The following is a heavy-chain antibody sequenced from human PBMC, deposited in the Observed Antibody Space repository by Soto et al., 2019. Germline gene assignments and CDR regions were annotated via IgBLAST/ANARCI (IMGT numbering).Heavy chain of an antibody. Sequence: LRLSCAASGFTFDDYAMHWVRQAPGKGLEWVSGISWNSGSIGYADSVKGRFTISRDNAKNSLYLQMNSLRAEDTALYYCAKGRSSGPMYYFDYWGQGTLVTVSS. J-gene: IGHJ4*02. D-gene: IGHD6-19*01. CDR3: AKGRSSGPMYYFDY. CDR2: ISWNSGSI. V-gene: IGHV3-9*01. CDR1: GFTFDDYA.